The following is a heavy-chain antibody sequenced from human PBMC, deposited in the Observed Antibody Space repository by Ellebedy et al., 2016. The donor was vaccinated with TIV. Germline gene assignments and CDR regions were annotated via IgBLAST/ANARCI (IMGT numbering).Heavy chain of an antibody. Sequence: GESLKISXVVSGFTFSIYSMNWVRQAPGKGLEWLSYISSASNTIHYADSVKGRFTISRDNAKNSLYLQMNSLRAEDTAVYYCARDLGGYYYFDYWGQGTLVTVSS. CDR3: ARDLGGYYYFDY. D-gene: IGHD3-22*01. J-gene: IGHJ4*02. V-gene: IGHV3-48*01. CDR1: GFTFSIYS. CDR2: ISSASNTI.